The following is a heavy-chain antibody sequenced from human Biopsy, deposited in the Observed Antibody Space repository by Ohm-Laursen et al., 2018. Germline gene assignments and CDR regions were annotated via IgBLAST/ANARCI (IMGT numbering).Heavy chain of an antibody. CDR2: IIPMFGTA. CDR3: ARGPHSGSHSCFDY. J-gene: IGHJ4*02. Sequence: SEKASCKASGGTFINYAISWVRQAPGQGLEWMGGIIPMFGTANYAQMFQGRVTISADESTSTSYMELSSLTTEDTAIYYCARGPHSGSHSCFDYWGRGTLVTVSS. V-gene: IGHV1-69*13. CDR1: GGTFINYA. D-gene: IGHD1-26*01.